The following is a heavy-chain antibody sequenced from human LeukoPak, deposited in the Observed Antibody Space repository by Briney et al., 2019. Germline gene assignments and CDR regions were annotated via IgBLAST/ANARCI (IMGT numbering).Heavy chain of an antibody. CDR2: ITGGGGNT. J-gene: IGHJ5*01. D-gene: IGHD5-24*01. V-gene: IGHV3-23*01. CDR1: GFTFSNYN. CDR3: AKDDNWLQFES. Sequence: PGGSLRLSCVGFGFTFSNYNLNWVRQAPGKGREWVSVITGGGGNTYYADSVKGRFTISRDNSKNTLYLQMNSLRAEDTAVYYCAKDDNWLQFESWGQGTLVTVSS.